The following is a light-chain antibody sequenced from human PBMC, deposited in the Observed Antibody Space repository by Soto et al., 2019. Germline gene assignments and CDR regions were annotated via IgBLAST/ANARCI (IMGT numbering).Light chain of an antibody. CDR3: QSYDRSLRVV. V-gene: IGLV1-40*01. Sequence: QSVLTQPPSVSGAPGQRVTISCTGSSSNIGAGYDVHWYQQLPGTAPKLLIYGNSNRPSGVPDGFSGSKSGTSDSLAITGLQAEDEADYYCQSYDRSLRVVCGVGTKLTVL. J-gene: IGLJ2*01. CDR1: SSNIGAGYD. CDR2: GNS.